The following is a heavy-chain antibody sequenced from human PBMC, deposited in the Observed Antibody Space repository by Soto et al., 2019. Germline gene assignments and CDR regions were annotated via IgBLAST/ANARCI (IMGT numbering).Heavy chain of an antibody. Sequence: SETLSLTCAVSGGSISIGGYSLSWIRQPPGKGLEWIGYIYHSGSTYYNPSLKSRVTISVDRPKNQFSLKLSSVTAADTAVYYSARYVITFGGALVDAFDIWGQGTMVTVSS. CDR3: ARYVITFGGALVDAFDI. V-gene: IGHV4-30-2*01. J-gene: IGHJ3*02. D-gene: IGHD3-16*01. CDR1: GGSISIGGYS. CDR2: IYHSGST.